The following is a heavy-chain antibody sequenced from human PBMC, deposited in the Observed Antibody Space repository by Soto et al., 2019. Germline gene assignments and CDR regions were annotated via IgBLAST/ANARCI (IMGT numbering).Heavy chain of an antibody. CDR2: ICPGYSNI. V-gene: IGHV5-51*01. CDR3: ARRHYCRGDCTLNPDYSYGMDV. CDR1: GYIFTDHC. D-gene: IGHD2-21*02. J-gene: IGHJ6*02. Sequence: EVQVVQSGAEVKEPGESLKISCKGSGYIFTDHCIVWVRQMAGKGLEWVGIICPGYSNIIYSPSVQGQVTISADMSISTAYLQWSSLKASDTAIYYCARRHYCRGDCTLNPDYSYGMDVWGQGTTVTVSS.